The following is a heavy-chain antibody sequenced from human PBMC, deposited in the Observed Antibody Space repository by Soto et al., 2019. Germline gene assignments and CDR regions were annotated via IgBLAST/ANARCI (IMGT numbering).Heavy chain of an antibody. V-gene: IGHV1-69*06. Sequence: EASVNVSCKASGGTFSSYAISWVRQAPGQGLEWMGGIIPIFGTANYAQKFQGRVTITADKSTSTAYMELSSLRSEDTAVYYCARVPPSRYYYDSSGPEDDAFDIWGQGTMVTVSS. J-gene: IGHJ3*02. CDR1: GGTFSSYA. CDR3: ARVPPSRYYYDSSGPEDDAFDI. D-gene: IGHD3-22*01. CDR2: IIPIFGTA.